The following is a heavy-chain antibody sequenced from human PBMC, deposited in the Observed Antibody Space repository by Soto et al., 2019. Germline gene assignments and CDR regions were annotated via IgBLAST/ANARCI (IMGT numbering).Heavy chain of an antibody. Sequence: SQTLSLTCVISGDSVSSNSAAWNWIRQSPSRGLEWLGRTYYRSRWYNDYAVSVRSRITVNADTSKNQFSLQLSSVTVADTAFYYCAGGGSIVVATRRLMDVWGKGTTVTVSS. CDR1: GDSVSSNSAA. CDR3: AGGGSIVVATRRLMDV. CDR2: TYYRSRWYN. V-gene: IGHV6-1*01. D-gene: IGHD3-22*01. J-gene: IGHJ6*03.